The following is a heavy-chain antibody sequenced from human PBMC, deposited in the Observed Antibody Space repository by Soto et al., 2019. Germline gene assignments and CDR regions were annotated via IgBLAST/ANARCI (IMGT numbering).Heavy chain of an antibody. CDR3: ARAPAFDI. CDR1: GGSISSGGYS. CDR2: IYHSGRT. V-gene: IGHV4-30-2*01. Sequence: QLQLQESGSGLVKPSQTLSLTCAVSGGSISSGGYSWSWIRQPPGKGLEWIGYIYHSGRTYYNPTLKSRVTISVDRSTSQFCLNLSSVTAADTAVYYSARAPAFDIWGQGTMVTVSS. J-gene: IGHJ3*02.